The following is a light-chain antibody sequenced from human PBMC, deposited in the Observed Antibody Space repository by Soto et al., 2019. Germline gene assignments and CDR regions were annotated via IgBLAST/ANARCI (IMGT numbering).Light chain of an antibody. V-gene: IGKV1-33*01. J-gene: IGKJ2*01. CDR2: DAS. CDR1: EDITNY. Sequence: DIQMTQSPSSLSASVGDTITITCQASEDITNYLHWYQQKPGKATKLLIYDASNLETGVPSMFSGSGSGTDFSFTISSLQPEDIATYYCQQYDYMPYTFGQGTKLEI. CDR3: QQYDYMPYT.